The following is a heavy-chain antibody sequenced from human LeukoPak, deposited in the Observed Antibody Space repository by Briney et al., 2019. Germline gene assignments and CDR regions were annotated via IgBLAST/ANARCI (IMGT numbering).Heavy chain of an antibody. CDR3: ARAMVRGVILGAFDI. V-gene: IGHV1-2*02. Sequence: GASVKVSCKASGYTFTGYYMHWVRQAPGQGLEWMGWINPNSGGTNYAQKFQGRVTMTRDTSISTAYMELSRLRSDDTAVYYCARAMVRGVILGAFDIWVQGTMVTVCS. J-gene: IGHJ3*02. CDR2: INPNSGGT. CDR1: GYTFTGYY. D-gene: IGHD3-10*01.